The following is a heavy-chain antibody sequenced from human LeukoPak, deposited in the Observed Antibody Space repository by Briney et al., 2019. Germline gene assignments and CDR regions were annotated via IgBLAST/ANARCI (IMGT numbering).Heavy chain of an antibody. CDR2: IYYSGST. V-gene: IGHV4-59*01. Sequence: SETLSLTCTVSGGSISSYYWSWIRQPPGKGMEWIGYIYYSGSTNYNPSLKSRVTISVDTSKNQFSLKLSSVTAADTAVYYCARGGYINWFDPWGQGTLVTVSS. D-gene: IGHD5-24*01. CDR3: ARGGYINWFDP. J-gene: IGHJ5*02. CDR1: GGSISSYY.